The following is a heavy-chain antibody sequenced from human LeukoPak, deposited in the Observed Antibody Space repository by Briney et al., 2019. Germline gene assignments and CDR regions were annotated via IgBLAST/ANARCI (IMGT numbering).Heavy chain of an antibody. Sequence: PGGSLRLSCAASGFTFSNAWMNWVRQAPGKGLEWVGRIKSKTDGGITDYAAPVKGRFTISRDDSKNTLYLQMNSLKTEDTAVYYCTLRITIFGVDLDYWGQGTLVTVSS. CDR3: TLRITIFGVDLDY. CDR1: GFTFSNAW. D-gene: IGHD3-3*01. J-gene: IGHJ4*02. V-gene: IGHV3-15*07. CDR2: IKSKTDGGIT.